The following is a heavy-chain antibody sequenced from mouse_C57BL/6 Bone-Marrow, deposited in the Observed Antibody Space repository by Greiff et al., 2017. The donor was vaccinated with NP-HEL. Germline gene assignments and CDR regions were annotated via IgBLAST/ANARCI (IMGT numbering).Heavy chain of an antibody. D-gene: IGHD1-2*01. CDR2: IDPSDSYT. V-gene: IGHV1-69*01. Sequence: QVQLQQSGAELVMPGASVKLSCKASGYTFTSYWMHWVKQRPGQGLEWIGEIDPSDSYTNYNQKFKGKSTLTVDKSSSTAYMQLSSLTSEDSAVYYCASLLRFPWFAYWGQGTLVTVSA. CDR1: GYTFTSYW. J-gene: IGHJ3*01. CDR3: ASLLRFPWFAY.